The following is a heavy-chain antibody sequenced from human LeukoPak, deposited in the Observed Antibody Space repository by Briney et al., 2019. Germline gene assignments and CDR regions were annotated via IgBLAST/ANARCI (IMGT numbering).Heavy chain of an antibody. CDR2: INSDGSTT. CDR1: GITFSTYW. V-gene: IGHV3-74*01. Sequence: PGGSVRLSCAASGITFSTYWMHWVRQAPGKGLVWVSRINSDGSTTSYVDSVEGRFTISRDNAKNTLYLQMNSLRAEDTAVYYCARAGTVVDYDPSDAFDVWGQGTMVTVSS. CDR3: ARAGTVVDYDPSDAFDV. D-gene: IGHD3-22*01. J-gene: IGHJ3*01.